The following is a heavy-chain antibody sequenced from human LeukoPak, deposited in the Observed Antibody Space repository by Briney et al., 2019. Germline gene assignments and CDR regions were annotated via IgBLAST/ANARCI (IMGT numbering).Heavy chain of an antibody. J-gene: IGHJ6*02. D-gene: IGHD4-17*01. Sequence: GGSLRLSCAASGFTFSSYWMHWVRQAPGKGLVWVSRINSDGSSTSYADSVKGRFTISRDNAKNTLYLQMNSLRAEDTAVYYCARAVTSYYYGMDVWGQGTTVTVSS. CDR2: INSDGSST. CDR3: ARAVTSYYYGMDV. CDR1: GFTFSSYW. V-gene: IGHV3-74*01.